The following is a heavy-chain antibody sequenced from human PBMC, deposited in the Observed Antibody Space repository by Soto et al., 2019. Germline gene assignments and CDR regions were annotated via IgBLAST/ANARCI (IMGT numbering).Heavy chain of an antibody. CDR3: ASVARAPSHDDGDYYYYYGMDV. Sequence: ASVKVSCKASGYTFTSYYMHWVRQAPGQGLEGMGIINPSGGSTSYAQKFQGRVTMTRDTSTSTVYMELSSLRSEDTAAYYCASVARAPSHDDGDYYYYYGMDVWGQGTTVTVSS. V-gene: IGHV1-46*03. CDR1: GYTFTSYY. CDR2: INPSGGST. D-gene: IGHD4-17*01. J-gene: IGHJ6*02.